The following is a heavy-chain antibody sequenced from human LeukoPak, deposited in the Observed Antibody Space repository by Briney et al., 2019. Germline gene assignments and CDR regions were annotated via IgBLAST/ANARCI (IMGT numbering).Heavy chain of an antibody. J-gene: IGHJ4*02. CDR2: IINSGGST. V-gene: IGHV3-23*01. CDR3: AKDIYGDYGGLDY. CDR1: GFSFSSNA. Sequence: GGSLRLSCAASGFSFSSNALSWVRQAPGKGLEWVSAIINSGGSTYYADSVKGRFTISRDSSKNTLYLQMNSLRAEDTALYYCAKDIYGDYGGLDYWGQGTLVTVSS. D-gene: IGHD4-17*01.